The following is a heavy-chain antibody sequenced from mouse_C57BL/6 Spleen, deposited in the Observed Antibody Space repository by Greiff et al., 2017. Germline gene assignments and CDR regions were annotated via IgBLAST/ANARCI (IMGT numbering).Heavy chain of an antibody. CDR1: GFTFSSYA. D-gene: IGHD1-1*01. CDR2: ISSGGDYI. Sequence: EVQGVESGEGLVKPGGSLKLSCAASGFTFSSYAMSWVRQTPEKRLEWVAYISSGGDYIYYADTVKGRFTISRDNARNTLYLQMSSLKSEDTAMYYCTRDLNYYGSSHWYFDVWGTGTTVTVSS. J-gene: IGHJ1*03. CDR3: TRDLNYYGSSHWYFDV. V-gene: IGHV5-9-1*02.